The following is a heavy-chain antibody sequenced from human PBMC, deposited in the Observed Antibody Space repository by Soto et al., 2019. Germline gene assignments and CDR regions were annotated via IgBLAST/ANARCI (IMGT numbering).Heavy chain of an antibody. CDR1: GGSISGYY. Sequence: SETLSLTCTVSGGSISGYYWSWLRQPPGKGLGWIGYIYSIGSTNYNPSLRSRVTISVDTSKNQFSLKLSSVTAADTAVYYCAREGLTGTIGLYYYYGMDVWGQGTTVTVSS. D-gene: IGHD1-7*01. CDR2: IYSIGST. J-gene: IGHJ6*02. CDR3: AREGLTGTIGLYYYYGMDV. V-gene: IGHV4-59*01.